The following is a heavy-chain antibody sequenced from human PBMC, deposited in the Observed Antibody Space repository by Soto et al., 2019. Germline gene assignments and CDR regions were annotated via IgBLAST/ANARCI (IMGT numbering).Heavy chain of an antibody. CDR2: IYSGGST. CDR3: ASRGRYYCGGDCYFYY. CDR1: GFTVSSNY. D-gene: IGHD2-21*01. J-gene: IGHJ4*02. Sequence: GGSLRLSCAASGFTVSSNYMSWVRQAPGKGLEWVSVIYSGGSTYYADSVKGRFTISRDNSKNTLYLQMNSLRAEDTAVYYCASRGRYYCGGDCYFYYWGQGTLVTVSS. V-gene: IGHV3-66*01.